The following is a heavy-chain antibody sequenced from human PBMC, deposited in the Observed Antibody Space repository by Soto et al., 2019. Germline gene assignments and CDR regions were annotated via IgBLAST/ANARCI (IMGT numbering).Heavy chain of an antibody. D-gene: IGHD6-13*01. CDR1: GXTFSTYA. V-gene: IGHV3-30-3*01. J-gene: IGHJ4*02. Sequence: GSLGVSCAASGXTFSTYAMHWVRQAPGKGLEWVAVISYDGSNKYYEDSVKGRFTISRDNSKNTLYLQMNSMRGEDTAVYYCARALRDGYRSSWGRWGQGTLGTVSS. CDR3: ARALRDGYRSSWGR. CDR2: ISYDGSNK.